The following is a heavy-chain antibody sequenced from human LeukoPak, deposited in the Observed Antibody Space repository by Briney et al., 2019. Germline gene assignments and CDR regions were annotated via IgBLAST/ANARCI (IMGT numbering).Heavy chain of an antibody. Sequence: GGSLRLSCAASGFTFDDYGMSWVRQAPGKGLEWVSGINWNGGSTGYADSVKGRFTISRDNAKNSLYLQMNSLRAEDTALYYCARGYCGGDCTGGHNWFDPWGQGTLVTVSS. CDR2: INWNGGST. D-gene: IGHD2-21*02. CDR1: GFTFDDYG. V-gene: IGHV3-20*04. J-gene: IGHJ5*02. CDR3: ARGYCGGDCTGGHNWFDP.